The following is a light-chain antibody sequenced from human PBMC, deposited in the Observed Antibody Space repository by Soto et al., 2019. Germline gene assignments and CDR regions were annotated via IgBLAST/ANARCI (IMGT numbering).Light chain of an antibody. V-gene: IGLV2-8*01. CDR2: EVT. CDR3: TSYAGYNNWV. J-gene: IGLJ3*02. CDR1: SSDVGAYNF. Sequence: QSALTQPPSASGSPGQSVTISCTGTSSDVGAYNFVSWLQQHPGKAPKLIIYEVTKRPSGVPDRFSGSKSGNTASLTVSGLQAEDEAHYHCTSYAGYNNWVFGGGTKLTVL.